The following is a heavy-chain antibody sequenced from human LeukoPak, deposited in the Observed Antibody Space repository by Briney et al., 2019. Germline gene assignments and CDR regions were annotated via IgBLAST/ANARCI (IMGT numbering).Heavy chain of an antibody. D-gene: IGHD1-14*01. V-gene: IGHV3-23*01. CDR1: GFTFSSYG. J-gene: IGHJ4*02. CDR3: AKFAEFPDPTSPPGWAGFDY. CDR2: ISGSGGST. Sequence: PGGSLRLSCAASGFTFSSYGMSWVRQAPGKGLEWVSAISGSGGSTYYADSVKGRFTISRDNSKNTLYLQMNSLRAEDTAVYYCAKFAEFPDPTSPPGWAGFDYWGQGTLVTVSS.